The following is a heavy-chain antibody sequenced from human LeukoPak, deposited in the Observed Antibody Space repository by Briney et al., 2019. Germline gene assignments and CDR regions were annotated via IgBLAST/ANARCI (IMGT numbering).Heavy chain of an antibody. CDR3: AKGLRTGVGPYMGYHYYMDV. D-gene: IGHD3-16*01. Sequence: PGGSLRLSCAASGFTFSDYYMSWVRQAPGKGLKWVSTINDNGAGTYYADSVKGRFTISRDNSYNTVSLQMNSLRDEDTGVYFCAKGLRTGVGPYMGYHYYMDVWGKGATVTVSS. J-gene: IGHJ6*03. V-gene: IGHV3-23*01. CDR1: GFTFSDYY. CDR2: INDNGAGT.